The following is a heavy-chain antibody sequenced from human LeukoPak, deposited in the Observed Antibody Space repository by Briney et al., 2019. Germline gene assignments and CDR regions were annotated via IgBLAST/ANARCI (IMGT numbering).Heavy chain of an antibody. CDR1: GGTFSSYA. J-gene: IGHJ4*02. D-gene: IGHD5-18*01. CDR3: ASSYSYGYGFDY. Sequence: ASVKVSCKASGGTFSSYAISWVRQAPGQGLEWMGGIIPIFGTANYAQKFQGRVTITADESTSTAYMELSSLRSEDTAVYYCASSYSYGYGFDYWGQGTLVTVSS. V-gene: IGHV1-69*13. CDR2: IIPIFGTA.